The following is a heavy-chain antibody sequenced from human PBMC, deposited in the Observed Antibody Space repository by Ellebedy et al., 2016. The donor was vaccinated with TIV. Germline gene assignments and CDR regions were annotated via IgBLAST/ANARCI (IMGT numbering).Heavy chain of an antibody. D-gene: IGHD3-10*01. CDR1: GYTFSSHG. CDR3: ARDGERARGSGSRFDHYFYVLHV. J-gene: IGHJ6*02. Sequence: ASVKVSXXPSGYTFSSHGITWVRQAPGQGLEWMGWISPHNGHTNYAQKFEGRVTMTTDTSTSTAYMELRSLRSDDTAVYYCARDGERARGSGSRFDHYFYVLHVWGQGTTVTVSS. CDR2: ISPHNGHT. V-gene: IGHV1-18*01.